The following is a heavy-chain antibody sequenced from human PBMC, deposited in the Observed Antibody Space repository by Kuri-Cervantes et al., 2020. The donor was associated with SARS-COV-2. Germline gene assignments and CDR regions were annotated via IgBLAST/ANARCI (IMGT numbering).Heavy chain of an antibody. J-gene: IGHJ4*02. V-gene: IGHV1-2*02. CDR3: AXADWVXIRFXXGPHFDY. Sequence: ASVKVSXKASGYXFXGYXMHWVRQAPGQGLEWMGWXNPNXGGTXYAQKFQGXVTMTRDTSISXXYMELSRLRSDDTAVYYCAXADWVXIRFXXGPHFDYWGQGTLVTVSS. CDR2: XNPNXGGT. CDR1: GYXFXGYX. D-gene: IGHD3-3*01.